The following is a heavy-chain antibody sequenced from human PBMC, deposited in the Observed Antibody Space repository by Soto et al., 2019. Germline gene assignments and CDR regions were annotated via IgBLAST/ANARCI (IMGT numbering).Heavy chain of an antibody. Sequence: QITLKESGPTLVEPTHTLTLTCSFSGFSLTNSGVGVGWFRQAPGKALECLGIIYWDNDRRYNPSLKTRLTTPKDTSKNQVVLSMTYMEPVDTGTYYCAHRVSYSAWEVGWFDSWGQGTPVTVS. V-gene: IGHV2-5*02. CDR2: IYWDNDR. CDR3: AHRVSYSAWEVGWFDS. CDR1: GFSLTNSGVG. D-gene: IGHD1-26*01. J-gene: IGHJ5*01.